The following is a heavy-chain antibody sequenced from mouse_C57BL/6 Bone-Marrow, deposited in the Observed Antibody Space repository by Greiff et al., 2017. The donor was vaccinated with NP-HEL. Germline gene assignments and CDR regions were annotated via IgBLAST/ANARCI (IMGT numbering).Heavy chain of an antibody. D-gene: IGHD1-1*01. J-gene: IGHJ4*01. CDR2: IWRGGST. CDR3: AKKGHYYGSSYEGYAMDY. CDR1: GFSLTSYG. Sequence: VQGVESGPGLVQPSQSLSITCTVSGFSLTSYGVHWVRQSPGKGLEWLGVIWRGGSTDYNAAFMSRLSITKDNSKSQVFFKMNSLQADDTAIYYCAKKGHYYGSSYEGYAMDYWGQGTSVTVSS. V-gene: IGHV2-5*01.